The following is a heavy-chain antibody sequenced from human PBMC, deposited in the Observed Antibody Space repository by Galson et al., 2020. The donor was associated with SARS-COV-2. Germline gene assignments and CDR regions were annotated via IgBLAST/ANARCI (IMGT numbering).Heavy chain of an antibody. Sequence: GGSLRLSCAASGLTFSSYSMNWVRQAPGKGLEWVSSISSSSSYIYYADSVKGRFTISRDNAKNSLYLQMNSLRADDTAVYYCAKGLRITMGTDAFDIWGQGTMVTVSS. J-gene: IGHJ3*02. V-gene: IGHV3-21*01. CDR2: ISSSSSYI. CDR3: AKGLRITMGTDAFDI. D-gene: IGHD3-10*01. CDR1: GLTFSSYS.